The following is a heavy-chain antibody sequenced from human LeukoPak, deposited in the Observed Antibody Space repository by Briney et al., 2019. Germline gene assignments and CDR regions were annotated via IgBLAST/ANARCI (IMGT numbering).Heavy chain of an antibody. CDR1: GFTFSSYA. CDR3: AIRYSYGYGLDY. D-gene: IGHD5-18*01. V-gene: IGHV3-30-3*01. Sequence: GGSLRLSCAASGFTFSSYAMHWVRQAPGKGLEWVAVISYDGSNKYYADSVKGRFTISRDNSKNTLYLQMNSLRAEDTAVYYCAIRYSYGYGLDYWGQGTLVTVSS. J-gene: IGHJ4*02. CDR2: ISYDGSNK.